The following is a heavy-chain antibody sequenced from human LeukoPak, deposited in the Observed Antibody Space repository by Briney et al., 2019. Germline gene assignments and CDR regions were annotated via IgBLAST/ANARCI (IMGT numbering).Heavy chain of an antibody. V-gene: IGHV1-18*01. CDR2: ISTYNGNT. D-gene: IGHD3-9*01. CDR3: ARDPDISTNWFDP. CDR1: GYTFLSYG. Sequence: ASVKVSCKASGYTFLSYGISWVRQAPGQGLEWMGWISTYNGNTNYAQKFQGRVTMTTDTSTSTAYMELRSLRSDDTAVYYCARDPDISTNWFDPWGQGTLVTVSS. J-gene: IGHJ5*02.